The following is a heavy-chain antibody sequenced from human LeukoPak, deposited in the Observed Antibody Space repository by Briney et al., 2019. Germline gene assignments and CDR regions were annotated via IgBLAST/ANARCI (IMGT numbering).Heavy chain of an antibody. J-gene: IGHJ4*02. CDR1: GFTFSGHW. Sequence: GGSLRLSCAVSGFTFSGHWMFWVRQAPGKGLEWVSSTNSDGSITGYTDSVKGRFTVSRDNAAKTPDLQMNSLRAEDTAVYYCARARWYSCDYWGQGTLVTVSS. CDR2: TNSDGSIT. CDR3: ARARWYSCDY. D-gene: IGHD6-13*01. V-gene: IGHV3-74*01.